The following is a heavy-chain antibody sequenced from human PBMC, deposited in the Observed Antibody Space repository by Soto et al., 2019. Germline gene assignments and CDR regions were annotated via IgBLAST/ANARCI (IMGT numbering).Heavy chain of an antibody. V-gene: IGHV1-18*04. Sequence: VSVKVSCKSSGYTFTSYCISWVRQAPGQGLGWMGWISAYNGNTNYAQRLQGRVTVTEDTVTDTAYMELSGLNSDDTAVYYCATPTPLRGAMITNINFDFWGQGTPVTVSS. CDR1: GYTFTSYC. CDR2: ISAYNGNT. CDR3: ATPTPLRGAMITNINFDF. J-gene: IGHJ4*02. D-gene: IGHD3-10*01.